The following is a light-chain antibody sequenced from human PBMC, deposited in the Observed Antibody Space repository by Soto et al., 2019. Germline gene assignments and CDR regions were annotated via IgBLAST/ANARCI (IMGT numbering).Light chain of an antibody. CDR3: QKYNRAPLT. J-gene: IGKJ4*01. CDR1: QGISNS. V-gene: IGKV1-27*01. Sequence: DIQMTQSPSSLSASVGDRVTITCRESQGISNSLAWYQQKPGKVPKLLIYAASTLQSGVPSRFSGSGSGTAFTLTISSLQPEDVATYYCQKYNRAPLTFGGGTNVEIK. CDR2: AAS.